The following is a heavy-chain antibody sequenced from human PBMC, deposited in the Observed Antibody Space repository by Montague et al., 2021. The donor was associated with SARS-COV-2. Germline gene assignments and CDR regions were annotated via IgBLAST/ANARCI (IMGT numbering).Heavy chain of an antibody. D-gene: IGHD3-9*01. J-gene: IGHJ6*02. CDR3: ARTTYFDLASIYYYVMDV. CDR2: IYCSGST. CDR1: GGSINNYY. Sequence: SETLSLTCTVSGGSINNYYWCWIRHPPGRGLERIGYIYCSGSTEYSSYLKSRVTMSIDTSKNQFSLTLNSVTAADTAVYFCARTTYFDLASIYYYVMDVWGQGTTVTVSS. V-gene: IGHV4-59*08.